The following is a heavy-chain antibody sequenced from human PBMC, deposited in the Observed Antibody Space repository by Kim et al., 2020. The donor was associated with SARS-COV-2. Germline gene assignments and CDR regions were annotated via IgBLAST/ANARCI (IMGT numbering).Heavy chain of an antibody. CDR1: GGSISSYY. V-gene: IGHV4-59*08. D-gene: IGHD1-26*01. CDR2: IYYSGST. CDR3: ARHTRGHAAEYFQH. Sequence: SETLSLTCTVSGGSISSYYWSWIRQPPGKGLEWIGYIYYSGSTNYNPSLKSRVTISVDTSKNQFSLKLSSVTAADTAVYYCARHTRGHAAEYFQHWGQGTLVTVSS. J-gene: IGHJ1*01.